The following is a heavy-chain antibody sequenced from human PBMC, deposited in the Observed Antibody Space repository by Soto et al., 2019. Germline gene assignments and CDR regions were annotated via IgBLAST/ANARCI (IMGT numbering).Heavy chain of an antibody. CDR1: GGSIISYY. CDR3: ARDLWGYCGTDCYPLDV. J-gene: IGHJ6*02. CDR2: MYNTGST. D-gene: IGHD2-21*02. Sequence: SETLSLTCPVSGGSIISYYWSWIRQPTGKGLEWIGYMYNTGSTVYNPSLKSRVTISVDTSKNQFSLKLNAVTAADTAVYYCARDLWGYCGTDCYPLDVWGQGTTVTVSS. V-gene: IGHV4-59*01.